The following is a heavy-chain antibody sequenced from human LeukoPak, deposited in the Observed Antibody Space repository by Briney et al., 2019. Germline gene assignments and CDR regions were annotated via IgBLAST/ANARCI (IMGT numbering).Heavy chain of an antibody. Sequence: SVKVSCKASGGTFISYAISWVRQAPGQGLEWRGGIIPIFGTANYAQKFQGRVTITADESTSTAYMELSSLRSEDTAVYYCASDDSSGYYGSAMKSFDYWGQGTLVTVSS. CDR1: GGTFISYA. V-gene: IGHV1-69*01. D-gene: IGHD3-22*01. J-gene: IGHJ4*02. CDR2: IIPIFGTA. CDR3: ASDDSSGYYGSAMKSFDY.